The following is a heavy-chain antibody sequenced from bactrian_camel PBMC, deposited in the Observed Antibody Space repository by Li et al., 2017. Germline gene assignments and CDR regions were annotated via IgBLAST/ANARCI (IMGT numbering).Heavy chain of an antibody. CDR1: GFTSDSCG. CDR2: ISTNDST. Sequence: QVQLVESGGGSVQAGGSLRLSCTVPGFTSDSCGADWYRQVAGKEREWVSFISTNDSTSYSDSVQGRFTISQDKSQDTVYLQMNSLRPEDTAMYLCMTRVAFDGTCTSWWKNWGQGTQVTVS. J-gene: IGHJ4*01. V-gene: IGHV3S55*01. CDR3: MTRVAFDGTCTSWWKN. D-gene: IGHD6*01.